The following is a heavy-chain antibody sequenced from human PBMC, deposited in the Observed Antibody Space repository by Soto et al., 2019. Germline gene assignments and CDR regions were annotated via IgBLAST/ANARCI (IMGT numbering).Heavy chain of an antibody. V-gene: IGHV4-39*01. J-gene: IGHJ4*02. D-gene: IGHD1-7*01. CDR3: ARGGYNWNYGLDY. Sequence: SETLSLTCTVSGGSISSSSYYWGWIRQPPGKGLEWIGSIYYSGNTYYNPSLKSRVTISVDTSKNQFSLKPSSVTAADTAVYYCARGGYNWNYGLDYWGQGTLVTVSS. CDR2: IYYSGNT. CDR1: GGSISSSSYY.